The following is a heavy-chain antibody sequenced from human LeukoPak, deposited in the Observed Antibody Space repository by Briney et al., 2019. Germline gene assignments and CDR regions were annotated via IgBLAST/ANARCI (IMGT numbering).Heavy chain of an antibody. D-gene: IGHD2-8*01. Sequence: SETLSLTCTVSGGSISSYYWSWIRQPPGKGLEWIGYIYYSGSTNYNPSLKSRVTISVDTSKNQFSLKLSSVTAADTAVYYCARGFPGVLDPWGQGTLVTVSS. CDR2: IYYSGST. CDR3: ARGFPGVLDP. V-gene: IGHV4-59*01. J-gene: IGHJ5*02. CDR1: GGSISSYY.